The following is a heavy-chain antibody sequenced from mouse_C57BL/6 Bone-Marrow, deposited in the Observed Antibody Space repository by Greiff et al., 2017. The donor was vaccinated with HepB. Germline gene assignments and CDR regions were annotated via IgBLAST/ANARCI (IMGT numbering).Heavy chain of an antibody. D-gene: IGHD2-2*01. CDR1: GFTFSSYA. Sequence: EVKLMDSGEGLVKPGGSLKLSCAASGFTFSSYAMSWVRQTPEKRLEWVAYISSGGDYIYYADTVKGRFTISRDNARNTLYLQMSSLKSEDTAMYYCTRDGYGYFFYYAMDYWGQGTSVTVSS. CDR2: ISSGGDYI. J-gene: IGHJ4*01. CDR3: TRDGYGYFFYYAMDY. V-gene: IGHV5-9-1*02.